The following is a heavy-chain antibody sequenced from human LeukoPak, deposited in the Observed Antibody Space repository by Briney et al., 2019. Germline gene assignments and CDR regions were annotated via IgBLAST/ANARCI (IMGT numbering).Heavy chain of an antibody. CDR2: IIHSGST. Sequence: SETLSLTCAVYGGSFSGYYWSWIRQPPGKGLEWIGEIIHSGSTNYNPSLKSRVTISVDTSKNQFSLKLSSVTAADTAVYYCAREGGRRGYSYGYYYYYMDVWGKGTTVTVSS. D-gene: IGHD5-18*01. CDR1: GGSFSGYY. CDR3: AREGGRRGYSYGYYYYYMDV. J-gene: IGHJ6*03. V-gene: IGHV4-34*12.